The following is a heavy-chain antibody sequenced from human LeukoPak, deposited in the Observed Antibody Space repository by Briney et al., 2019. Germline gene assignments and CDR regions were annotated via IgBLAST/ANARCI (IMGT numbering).Heavy chain of an antibody. D-gene: IGHD6-19*01. V-gene: IGHV3-23*01. J-gene: IGHJ4*02. Sequence: GGSLRLSCAASAFTSRNYAMSWIRQAPGKGLEWVSTISGSGANTYYVDYVNGRFTISRDNSKYTLYLQMNSLRAEDTAVYYCAKVYTSGWFDFDYWGQGTLVTVAS. CDR3: AKVYTSGWFDFDY. CDR2: ISGSGANT. CDR1: AFTSRNYA.